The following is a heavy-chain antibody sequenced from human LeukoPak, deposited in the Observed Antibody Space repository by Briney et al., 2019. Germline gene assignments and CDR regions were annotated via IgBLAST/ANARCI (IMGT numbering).Heavy chain of an antibody. CDR1: GFTFISYG. Sequence: PGGSLRLSCAASGFTFISYGMSWVRQAPGKGLEWVSAITDSGDNTAYADSVRGRFTISRDNSKTTLFLQMNSLRADDTALYYCARGTYGNPFDYWGQGTLVTVSS. CDR2: ITDSGDNT. V-gene: IGHV3-23*01. J-gene: IGHJ4*02. D-gene: IGHD4-11*01. CDR3: ARGTYGNPFDY.